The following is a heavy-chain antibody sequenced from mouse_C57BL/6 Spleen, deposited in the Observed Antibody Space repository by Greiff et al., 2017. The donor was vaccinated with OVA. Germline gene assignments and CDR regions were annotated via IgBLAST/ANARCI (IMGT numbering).Heavy chain of an antibody. CDR3: ARDPHYGGFAY. CDR2: ISDGGSYT. CDR1: GFTFSSYA. V-gene: IGHV5-4*01. D-gene: IGHD1-2*01. Sequence: EVKVVESGGGLVKPGGSLKLSCAASGFTFSSYAMSWVRQTPEKRLEWVATISDGGSYTYYPDNVKGRFTISRDNAKNNLYLQMSHLKSEDTAMYYCARDPHYGGFAYWGQGTLVTVSA. J-gene: IGHJ3*01.